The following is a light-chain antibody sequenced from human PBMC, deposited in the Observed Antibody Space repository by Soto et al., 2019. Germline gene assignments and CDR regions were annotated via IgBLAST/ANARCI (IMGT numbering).Light chain of an antibody. Sequence: DIQMTQSPCTRSASVGDRVTITCRASQSISSWLAWYQQKPGKAPKLLIYKASSLESGVPSRFSGSGSGTEFTLTISSLQPDDFATYYCQQYNSYSQTFGQGTKVDIK. V-gene: IGKV1-5*03. CDR3: QQYNSYSQT. J-gene: IGKJ1*01. CDR2: KAS. CDR1: QSISSW.